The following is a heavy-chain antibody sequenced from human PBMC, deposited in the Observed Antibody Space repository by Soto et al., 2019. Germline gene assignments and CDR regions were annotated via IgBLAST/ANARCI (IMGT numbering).Heavy chain of an antibody. CDR1: GFTFSSYA. CDR2: ISGSGGST. V-gene: IGHV3-23*01. CDR3: AKDLHYYDSSGYYYYYYGMDV. J-gene: IGHJ6*02. D-gene: IGHD3-22*01. Sequence: GGSLRLSCAASGFTFSSYAMSWVRQAPGKGLEWVSAISGSGGSTYYADSVKGRFTISRDNSKNTLYLQMNSLRAEDTAVYYCAKDLHYYDSSGYYYYYYGMDVWGQGTKVTVS.